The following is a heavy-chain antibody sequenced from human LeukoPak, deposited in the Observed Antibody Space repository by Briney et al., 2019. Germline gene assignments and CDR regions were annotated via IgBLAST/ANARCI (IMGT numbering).Heavy chain of an antibody. V-gene: IGHV1-2*02. J-gene: IGHJ5*02. CDR2: INPNSGGT. D-gene: IGHD6-13*01. CDR1: GYTFTGYY. Sequence: ASVKVSCNASGYTFTGYYMHGVRQAPGQGREWLGWINPNSGGTNYAQKFQRRVTMTRDTSISTAYMELSRRKSADPAVYYCARDRKVAAVNNWFDPWGQGTLVTVSS. CDR3: ARDRKVAAVNNWFDP.